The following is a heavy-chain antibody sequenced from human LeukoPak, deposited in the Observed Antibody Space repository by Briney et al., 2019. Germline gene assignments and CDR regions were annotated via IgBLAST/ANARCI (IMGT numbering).Heavy chain of an antibody. V-gene: IGHV4-59*01. D-gene: IGHD6-13*01. Sequence: PSETLSLTCTVSGGSISSYYWSWIRQPPGKGLEWIGYIYYSGSTNYNPSLKSRVTISVDTSKNQFSLKLSSVTAADTAVYYCARGNSSSWYPRHAFDIWGQGTMVTVSS. CDR2: IYYSGST. CDR3: ARGNSSSWYPRHAFDI. J-gene: IGHJ3*02. CDR1: GGSISSYY.